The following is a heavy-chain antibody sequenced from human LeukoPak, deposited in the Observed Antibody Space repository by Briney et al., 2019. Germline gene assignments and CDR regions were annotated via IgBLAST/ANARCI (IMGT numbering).Heavy chain of an antibody. CDR3: ARGGNLGYCSSISCLTNWFDP. J-gene: IGHJ5*02. V-gene: IGHV1-46*03. CDR2: INPSGGST. D-gene: IGHD2-2*01. Sequence: ASVKVSCKASGYTFTSYYMHWVRQAPGEGLEWMGIINPSGGSTSYAQKFQGRVTMTRDTSTSTVYMELSSLRSEDTAVYYCARGGNLGYCSSISCLTNWFDPWGQGTLVTVSS. CDR1: GYTFTSYY.